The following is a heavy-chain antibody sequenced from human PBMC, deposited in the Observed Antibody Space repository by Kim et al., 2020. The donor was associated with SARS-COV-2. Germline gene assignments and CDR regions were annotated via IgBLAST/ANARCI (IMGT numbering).Heavy chain of an antibody. V-gene: IGHV3-33*01. Sequence: GGSLRLSCAASGFTLSSYGMHWVRQAPGKGLEWVAVIWYDGSNKYYADSVKGRFTISRDNSKNTLYLQMNSLRAEDTAVYYCAREPLDYYDSSGYYPGWFAPWGQGPLVTVSS. J-gene: IGHJ5*02. D-gene: IGHD3-22*01. CDR1: GFTLSSYG. CDR2: IWYDGSNK. CDR3: AREPLDYYDSSGYYPGWFAP.